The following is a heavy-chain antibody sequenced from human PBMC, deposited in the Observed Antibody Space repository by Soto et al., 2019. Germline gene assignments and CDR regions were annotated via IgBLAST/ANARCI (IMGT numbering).Heavy chain of an antibody. CDR1: GGSVNSGSYY. Sequence: SETLSLTCSVSGGSVNSGSYYWSWIRQPPGKGLEWIGYIYESGSTDYNPSLKSRVTISVDPSKNQFSLRMSSVTAADTAVYYCARESLNTIFGVVLYYGLDVWGQGTTVTVSS. J-gene: IGHJ6*02. D-gene: IGHD3-3*01. CDR2: IYESGST. CDR3: ARESLNTIFGVVLYYGLDV. V-gene: IGHV4-61*01.